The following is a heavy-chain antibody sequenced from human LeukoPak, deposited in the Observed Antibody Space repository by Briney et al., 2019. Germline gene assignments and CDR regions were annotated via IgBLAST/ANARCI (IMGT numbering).Heavy chain of an antibody. V-gene: IGHV3-20*04. J-gene: IGHJ4*02. CDR1: GFTFDDYG. CDR2: INWNGGST. CDR3: AREARSASIAARPADY. Sequence: PGGSLRLSCAASGFTFDDYGMSWVRQAPGKGLEWVSGINWNGGSTGYADSVKGRFTISRDNAKNTLYLQMNSLRAEDTAVYYCAREARSASIAARPADYWGQGTLVTVSS. D-gene: IGHD6-6*01.